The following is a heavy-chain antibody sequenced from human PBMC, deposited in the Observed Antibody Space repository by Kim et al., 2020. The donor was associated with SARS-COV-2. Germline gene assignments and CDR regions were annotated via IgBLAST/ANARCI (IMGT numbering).Heavy chain of an antibody. CDR2: INYDIST. CDR3: ARGRYFDWLFHQSPHYFDY. D-gene: IGHD3-9*01. CDR1: GDPVNGYY. Sequence: SETLSLTCAVYGDPVNGYYCSWIRQPTGKGLEWIGEINYDISTNYKPSLKSRVTMSLDSSKSQFSLRLTSLTAADTAVYYCARGRYFDWLFHQSPHYFDYWGQGILFTVYS. V-gene: IGHV4-34*01. J-gene: IGHJ4*02.